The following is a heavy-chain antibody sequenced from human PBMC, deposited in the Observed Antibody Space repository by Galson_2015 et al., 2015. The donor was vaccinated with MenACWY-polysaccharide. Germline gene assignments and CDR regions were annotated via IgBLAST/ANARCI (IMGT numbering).Heavy chain of an antibody. CDR1: GFTFSSYG. Sequence: SLRLSCAASGFTFSSYGMHWVRQAPGKGLEWVAVISYDGSNKYYADSVKGRFTISRDNSKNTLYLQMNSLRAEDTAVYYCAKDDGTLCPFDYWGQGTLVTVSS. CDR2: ISYDGSNK. V-gene: IGHV3-30*18. CDR3: AKDDGTLCPFDY. D-gene: IGHD2-2*01. J-gene: IGHJ4*02.